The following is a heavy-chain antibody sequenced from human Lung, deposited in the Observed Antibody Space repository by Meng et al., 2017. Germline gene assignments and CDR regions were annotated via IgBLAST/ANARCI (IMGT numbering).Heavy chain of an antibody. CDR1: GGSITSRTW. CDR3: ARFDISSSGRGDY. Sequence: QGQLPEAGPRPVEPSGTPPPTRAVPGGSITSRTWWSWVRQTPGKGLEWLGEIFHSGSTNYNPPAESRVTISVDKSKNQFSLKVYSVTAADTATYYCARFDISSSGRGDYWGQGILVTVSS. V-gene: IGHV4-4*02. D-gene: IGHD1-26*01. CDR2: IFHSGST. J-gene: IGHJ4*02.